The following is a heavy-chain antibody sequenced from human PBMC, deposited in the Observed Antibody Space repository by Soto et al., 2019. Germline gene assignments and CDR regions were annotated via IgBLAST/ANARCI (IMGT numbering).Heavy chain of an antibody. V-gene: IGHV4-39*01. D-gene: IGHD4-17*01. CDR1: GGSISSSSYY. CDR2: IYYSGST. J-gene: IGHJ4*02. Sequence: SETLSLTCTVSGGSISSSSYYWGWIRQPPGKGLEWIGSIYYSGSTYYNPSLKSRVTISVDTSKNQFSLKLSSVTAADTAVYYCARHFRGGLYGDYDLDYWGQGTLVTVSS. CDR3: ARHFRGGLYGDYDLDY.